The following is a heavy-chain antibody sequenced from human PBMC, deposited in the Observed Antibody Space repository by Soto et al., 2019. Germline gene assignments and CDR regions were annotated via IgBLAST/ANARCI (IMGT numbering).Heavy chain of an antibody. CDR1: GFTFSSYA. J-gene: IGHJ4*02. CDR2: ISGSGGST. CDR3: AKSRDYGVNIFDY. D-gene: IGHD4-17*01. V-gene: IGHV3-23*01. Sequence: GGSLRLSCAASGFTFSSYAMSWVRQAPGEGLEWVSAISGSGGSTYYADSVKGRFTISRDNSKNTLYLQMNSLRAEDTAVYYCAKSRDYGVNIFDYWGQGTLVTVSS.